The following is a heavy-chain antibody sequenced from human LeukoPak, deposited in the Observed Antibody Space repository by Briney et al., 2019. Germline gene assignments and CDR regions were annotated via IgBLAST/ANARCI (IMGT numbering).Heavy chain of an antibody. CDR2: INPNSGGT. CDR3: ARDPGGRYSSGWAERPDAFDI. CDR1: GYTFTGYY. V-gene: IGHV1-2*02. D-gene: IGHD6-19*01. Sequence: ASVKVSCKASGYTFTGYYMHWVRQAPGQGLEWMGWINPNSGGTNYAQKFQGRVTMTRDASISTAYMELSRLRSDDTAVYYCARDPGGRYSSGWAERPDAFDIWGQGTMVTVSS. J-gene: IGHJ3*02.